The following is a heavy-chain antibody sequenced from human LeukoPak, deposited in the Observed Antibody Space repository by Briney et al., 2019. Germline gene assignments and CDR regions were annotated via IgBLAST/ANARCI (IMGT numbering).Heavy chain of an antibody. V-gene: IGHV4-61*01. D-gene: IGHD2-21*01. Sequence: SETLSLTCTVSGGSVSSGSYYWSWIWQPPGKGLEWIGYIYYSGSTNYNPSLKSRVTISVDTSKNQFSLKLSSVTAADTAVYYCARTDWAVDYYFDYWGQGTLVTVSS. CDR3: ARTDWAVDYYFDY. CDR2: IYYSGST. J-gene: IGHJ4*02. CDR1: GGSVSSGSYY.